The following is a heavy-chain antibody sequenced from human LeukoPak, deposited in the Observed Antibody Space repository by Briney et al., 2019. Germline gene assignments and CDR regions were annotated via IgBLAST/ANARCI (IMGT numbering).Heavy chain of an antibody. Sequence: GASVKVSCKASGYTFTSYAMNWVRQAPGQGLEWMGWINTNTGNPTYAQGFTGRIVFSLDTSVSTAYLQISSLKAEDTAVYYCARDLYSRRMDYYGSGSYFAYWGQGTLVTVSS. V-gene: IGHV7-4-1*02. CDR1: GYTFTSYA. D-gene: IGHD3-10*01. J-gene: IGHJ4*02. CDR3: ARDLYSRRMDYYGSGSYFAY. CDR2: INTNTGNP.